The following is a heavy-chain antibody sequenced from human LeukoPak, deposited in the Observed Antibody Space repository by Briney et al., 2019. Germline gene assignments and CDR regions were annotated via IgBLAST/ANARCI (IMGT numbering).Heavy chain of an antibody. Sequence: SVKVSCKTSGGTFSSYAINWMRQAPGQGLEWMGGIIPIFHTTNHAQKFQDRVTITADESTSTAYMELSSLRSEDTAVYYCARDRSRVERGYFDYWGQGTLVTVSS. J-gene: IGHJ4*02. CDR2: IIPIFHTT. V-gene: IGHV1-69*13. CDR3: ARDRSRVERGYFDY. CDR1: GGTFSSYA. D-gene: IGHD5-24*01.